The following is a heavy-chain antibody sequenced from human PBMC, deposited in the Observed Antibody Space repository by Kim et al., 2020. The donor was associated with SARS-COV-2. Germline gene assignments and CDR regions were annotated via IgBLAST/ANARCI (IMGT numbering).Heavy chain of an antibody. D-gene: IGHD3-10*01. Sequence: VKGRFTISRDNSKNTLYLQMNSLRAEDTAVYYCAKEPMVRGVITTSHFDYWGQGTLVTVSS. J-gene: IGHJ4*02. CDR3: AKEPMVRGVITTSHFDY. V-gene: IGHV3-30*02.